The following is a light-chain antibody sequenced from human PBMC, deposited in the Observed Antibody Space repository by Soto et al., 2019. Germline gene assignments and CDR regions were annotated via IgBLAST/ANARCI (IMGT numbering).Light chain of an antibody. CDR2: GAS. Sequence: DIQMTQSPSALSASVGDRVTITCQASQDINNYLNWYQQKQGKAANLLIYGASNLETGVPSRFSGSGPETPSTLTISSLLPQDIATYYCQQSDNLPLTFGGGTNVEIK. CDR1: QDINNY. J-gene: IGKJ4*01. V-gene: IGKV1-33*01. CDR3: QQSDNLPLT.